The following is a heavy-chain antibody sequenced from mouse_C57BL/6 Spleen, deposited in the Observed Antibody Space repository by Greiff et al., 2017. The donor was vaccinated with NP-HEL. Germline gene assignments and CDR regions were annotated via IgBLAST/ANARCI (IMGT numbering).Heavy chain of an antibody. CDR1: GYAFSSSW. Sequence: VQLQQSGPELVKPGASVKISCKASGYAFSSSWMNWVKQRPGKGLEWIGRIYPGDGDTNYNGKFKGKATLTADKSSSTAYMQLSSLTSEDSAVYFCARDDYSNWYFDVWGTGTTVTVSS. J-gene: IGHJ1*03. CDR2: IYPGDGDT. D-gene: IGHD2-5*01. V-gene: IGHV1-82*01. CDR3: ARDDYSNWYFDV.